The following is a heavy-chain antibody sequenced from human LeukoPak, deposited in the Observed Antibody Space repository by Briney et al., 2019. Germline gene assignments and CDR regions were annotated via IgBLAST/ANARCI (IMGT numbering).Heavy chain of an antibody. CDR2: ISGHNGDT. D-gene: IGHD2-2*01. Sequence: ASVKVSCKASGYSFTSYGFSWVRQAPGQGLEWMGWISGHNGDTKYAQKFQGRVTMTTDTSTTTGYMELRSLRSDDTAVYYCARDICGGTSCLVYYFDYWGQGTLVTVSS. J-gene: IGHJ4*02. CDR3: ARDICGGTSCLVYYFDY. CDR1: GYSFTSYG. V-gene: IGHV1-18*04.